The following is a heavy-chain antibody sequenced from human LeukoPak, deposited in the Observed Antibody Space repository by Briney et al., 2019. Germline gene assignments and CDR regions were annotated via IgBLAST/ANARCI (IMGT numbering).Heavy chain of an antibody. Sequence: GGSLRLSCAASGFTFSSYTMHWVRQAPGKGLEYVSGISSNGGSTHYANSVKGRFTISRDNSKNTLHLQMGSLRAEDMAVHYCARFSGCGGSYYFASWGQGTVVTVSS. CDR1: GFTFSSYT. CDR2: ISSNGGST. V-gene: IGHV3-64*01. CDR3: ARFSGCGGSYYFAS. J-gene: IGHJ4*02. D-gene: IGHD6-19*01.